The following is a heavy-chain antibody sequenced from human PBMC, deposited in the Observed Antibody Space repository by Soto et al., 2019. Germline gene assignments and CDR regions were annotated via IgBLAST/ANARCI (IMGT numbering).Heavy chain of an antibody. D-gene: IGHD1-26*01. J-gene: IGHJ4*02. CDR1: GFTFSDHY. Sequence: PGGSLRLSCAASGFTFSDHYMDWVRQAPGKGLEWVGRIRNKANSYTTEYAASVRGRFTISGDDSKNSLYLHMNSLKTEDTALYYCTRASGGYQPLDYWGQGTLVTVSS. V-gene: IGHV3-72*01. CDR2: IRNKANSYTT. CDR3: TRASGGYQPLDY.